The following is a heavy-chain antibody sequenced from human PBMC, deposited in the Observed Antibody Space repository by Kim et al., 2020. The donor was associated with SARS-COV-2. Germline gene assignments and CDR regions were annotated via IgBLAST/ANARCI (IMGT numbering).Heavy chain of an antibody. CDR1: GFTFSSYA. Sequence: GGSLRLSCAASGFTFSSYAMSWVRQAPGKGLEWVSAISGSGGSTYYADSVKGRFTISRDNAKNTLYLQMNSLRAEDTAVYYCAGLLWFGELTCESWGQGTLVTVSS. V-gene: IGHV3-23*01. CDR2: ISGSGGST. J-gene: IGHJ5*02. CDR3: AGLLWFGELTCES. D-gene: IGHD3-10*01.